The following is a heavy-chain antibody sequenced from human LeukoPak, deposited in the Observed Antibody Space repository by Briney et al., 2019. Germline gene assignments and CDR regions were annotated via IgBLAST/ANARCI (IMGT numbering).Heavy chain of an antibody. J-gene: IGHJ3*02. V-gene: IGHV4-39*01. D-gene: IGHD4-17*01. Sequence: SETLSLTCTASGGSISSSSYYWGWIRQPPGKGLEWIGSIYYSGSTYYNPSLKSRVTISVDTSKNQFSLKLSSVTAADTAVYYCARRAYYGDYGAFDIWGQGTMVTVSS. CDR1: GGSISSSSYY. CDR3: ARRAYYGDYGAFDI. CDR2: IYYSGST.